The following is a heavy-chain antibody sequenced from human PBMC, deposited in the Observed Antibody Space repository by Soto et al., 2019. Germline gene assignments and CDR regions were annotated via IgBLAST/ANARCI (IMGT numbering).Heavy chain of an antibody. CDR2: ISYDGSNK. V-gene: IGHV3-30-3*01. D-gene: IGHD1-7*01. J-gene: IGHJ4*02. CDR1: GFTFSSYA. CDR3: ARDVTVTTGGDGY. Sequence: GGSLRLSCAASGFTFSSYAMHWVRQAPGKGLEWVAVISYDGSNKYYADSVKGRFTISRDNSKNTLYLQMNSLRAEDTAVYYCARDVTVTTGGDGYWGQGTLVTVSS.